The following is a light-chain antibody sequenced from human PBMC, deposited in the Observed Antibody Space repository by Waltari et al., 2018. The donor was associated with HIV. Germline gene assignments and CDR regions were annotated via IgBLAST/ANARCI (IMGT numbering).Light chain of an antibody. V-gene: IGLV1-44*01. CDR3: ATWDDSLNGGV. CDR2: SNN. Sequence: QSVLTQPPSASGTPGQRVTISCAGSSSNIGSNTVSWYQQVPGTAPQLLIYSNNQRPSGVPDRFSGSKSGTSASLAISGLQSEDEADYYCATWDDSLNGGVFGGGTKLTVL. CDR1: SSNIGSNT. J-gene: IGLJ3*02.